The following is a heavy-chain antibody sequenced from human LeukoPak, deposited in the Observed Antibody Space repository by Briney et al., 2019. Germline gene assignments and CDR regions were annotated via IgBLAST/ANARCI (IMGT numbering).Heavy chain of an antibody. Sequence: GGSLRLSCAASGFIFNTNVMSWVRQAPGKGLEWVSVISGGGSGTYYADSVKGRFTISRDKTKNTLYLQMNSLRAKDTAVYYCAKSAYYDASGYYREYYFDYWGQGTLVTVSS. CDR2: ISGGGSGT. J-gene: IGHJ4*02. CDR3: AKSAYYDASGYYREYYFDY. CDR1: GFIFNTNV. V-gene: IGHV3-23*01. D-gene: IGHD3-22*01.